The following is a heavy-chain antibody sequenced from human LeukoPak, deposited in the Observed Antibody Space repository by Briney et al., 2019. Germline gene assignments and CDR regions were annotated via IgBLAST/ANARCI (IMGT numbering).Heavy chain of an antibody. CDR3: ARGGYSGYVPFDY. V-gene: IGHV3-74*01. CDR2: INSDGSST. Sequence: GGSLRLSCAASGFTFSSYWMHWVRQASGKGLVWVSRINSDGSSTSYADSVKGRFTISRDNAKNTLYLQMNSLRAEDTAVYYCARGGYSGYVPFDYWGQGTLVTVSS. D-gene: IGHD5-12*01. J-gene: IGHJ4*02. CDR1: GFTFSSYW.